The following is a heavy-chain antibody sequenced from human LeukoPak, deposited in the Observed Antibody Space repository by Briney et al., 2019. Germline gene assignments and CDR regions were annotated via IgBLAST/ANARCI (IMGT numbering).Heavy chain of an antibody. CDR1: GGSISSYY. Sequence: SETLSLTCTVSGGSISSYYWSWIRQPPGKGLEWIGYIYYSGSTNYNPSLKSRVTISVDTSKNQFSLKLSSVTAADTAVYYCARGYHPQYRSGWYYFDYWGQGTLVTVSS. CDR2: IYYSGST. J-gene: IGHJ4*02. D-gene: IGHD6-19*01. V-gene: IGHV4-59*01. CDR3: ARGYHPQYRSGWYYFDY.